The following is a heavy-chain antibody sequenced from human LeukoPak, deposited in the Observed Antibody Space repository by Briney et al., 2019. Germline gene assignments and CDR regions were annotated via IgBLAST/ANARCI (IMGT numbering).Heavy chain of an antibody. CDR3: AKGGHNIVVVPAAMGY. CDR2: IRYGGSNK. D-gene: IGHD2-2*01. CDR1: GFTFSSYG. V-gene: IGHV3-30*02. Sequence: GGSLRLSCAASGFTFSSYGMHWVRQAPGKGLEWVAFIRYGGSNKYYADSVKGRFTISRDNSKNTLYLQMNSLRAEDTAVYYCAKGGHNIVVVPAAMGYWGQGTLVTVSS. J-gene: IGHJ4*02.